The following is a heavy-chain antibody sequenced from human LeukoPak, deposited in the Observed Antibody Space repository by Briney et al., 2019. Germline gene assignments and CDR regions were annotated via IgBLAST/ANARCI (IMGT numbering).Heavy chain of an antibody. CDR2: IWYDGSNK. D-gene: IGHD3-22*01. J-gene: IGHJ4*02. V-gene: IGHV3-33*08. CDR3: ARDGHDSSGYGDY. Sequence: PGGSLRLSCAASGFTFSSYAMSWVRQAPGKGLEWVAVIWYDGSNKYYADSVKGRFTISRDNSKNTLYLQMNSLRAEDTAVYYCARDGHDSSGYGDYWGRGTLVTVSS. CDR1: GFTFSSYA.